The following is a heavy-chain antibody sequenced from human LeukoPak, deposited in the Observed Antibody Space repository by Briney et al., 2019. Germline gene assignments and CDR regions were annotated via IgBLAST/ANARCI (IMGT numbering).Heavy chain of an antibody. D-gene: IGHD3-10*01. V-gene: IGHV1-8*01. Sequence: ASVKVSCKASGFTFTSYDINWVRQAAGQGLEWMGWMNPNDGNTGYAQKFQGRVTMTRDTTISTAYMELRSLRSEDTAVYYCVRDGEGVAISVNYWFDPWGQGTLVTVSS. J-gene: IGHJ5*02. CDR3: VRDGEGVAISVNYWFDP. CDR2: MNPNDGNT. CDR1: GFTFTSYD.